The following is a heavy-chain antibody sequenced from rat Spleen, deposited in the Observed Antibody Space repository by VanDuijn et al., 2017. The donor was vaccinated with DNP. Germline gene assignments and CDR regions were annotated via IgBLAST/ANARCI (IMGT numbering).Heavy chain of an antibody. J-gene: IGHJ2*01. CDR3: AKRGAPGPADY. V-gene: IGHV5-25*01. CDR2: ITTSGGAT. CDR1: GFTFSDYY. D-gene: IGHD1-4*01. Sequence: EVQLVESGGGSVQPGGSLRLSCAASGFTFSDYYMAWVRQAPTKGLEWVATITTSGGATYYRDSVKGRFTVSRNNAESILYLQMDSLRSEDTATYYCAKRGAPGPADYWGQGVMVTVSS.